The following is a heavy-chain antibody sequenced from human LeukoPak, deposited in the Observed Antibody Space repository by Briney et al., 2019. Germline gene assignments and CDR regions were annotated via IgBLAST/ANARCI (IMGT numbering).Heavy chain of an antibody. CDR1: GFTFGDYA. D-gene: IGHD3-3*01. CDR3: TRALRFGVARTGFY. Sequence: GGSLRLSCTASGFTFGDYAMSWFPQAPGEGLWWVGFIRIKAYGGTTEYAASVKGRFTISRDDYKSIAYLQMNRLRTEDTAVYYCTRALRFGVARTGFYWGQGTLVTVSS. CDR2: IRIKAYGGTT. J-gene: IGHJ4*02. V-gene: IGHV3-49*03.